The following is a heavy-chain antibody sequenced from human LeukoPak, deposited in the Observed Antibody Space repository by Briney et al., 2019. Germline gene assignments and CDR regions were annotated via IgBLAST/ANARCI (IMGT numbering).Heavy chain of an antibody. D-gene: IGHD6-6*01. CDR1: GYSISSGYY. CDR2: IYHSGTT. J-gene: IGHJ4*02. Sequence: PSETLSLTCTVSGYSISSGYYWGWIRQPPGKGLEWIGSIYHSGTTYCNPSLKSRVTISVDTSKNQFSLKLSSVTAADTAVYYCASGGGSGSSYSFDYWGQGTLVTVSS. CDR3: ASGGGSGSSYSFDY. V-gene: IGHV4-38-2*02.